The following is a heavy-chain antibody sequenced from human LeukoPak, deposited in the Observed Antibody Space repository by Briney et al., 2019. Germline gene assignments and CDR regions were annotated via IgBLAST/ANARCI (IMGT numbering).Heavy chain of an antibody. J-gene: IGHJ3*02. CDR1: GFTFSSYS. CDR2: ISSSSSYI. Sequence: GGSLRLSCAASGFTFSSYSMNWVRQAPGKGLEWVSSISSSSSYIYYADSVKGRFTISRDNAKNSLYLQMNSLRAEDTAVYYCAGYASSGRRGAFDIWGQGTMVTVSS. CDR3: AGYASSGRRGAFDI. V-gene: IGHV3-21*01. D-gene: IGHD3-22*01.